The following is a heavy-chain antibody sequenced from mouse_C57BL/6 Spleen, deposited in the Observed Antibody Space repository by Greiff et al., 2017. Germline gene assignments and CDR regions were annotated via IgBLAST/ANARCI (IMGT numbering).Heavy chain of an antibody. J-gene: IGHJ1*03. CDR1: GYTFTSYW. Sequence: QVQLQQSGAELVKPGASVTLSCKASGYTFTSYWMHWVKQRPGQGLEWIGMIHPNSGSTNYNEKFKSKATLTVDKSSSTAYMQLSSLTSEDSAVYYCARRILRGSYWYFDVWGTGTSVTVSS. CDR2: IHPNSGST. CDR3: ARRILRGSYWYFDV. V-gene: IGHV1-64*01. D-gene: IGHD1-1*01.